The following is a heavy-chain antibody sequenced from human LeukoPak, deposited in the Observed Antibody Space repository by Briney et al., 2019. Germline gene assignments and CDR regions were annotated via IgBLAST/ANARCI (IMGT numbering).Heavy chain of an antibody. Sequence: GRSLRLSCAASGFTFSSYAMHWVRRAPGKGLEWVAVISYDGSNKYYADSVKGRFTISRDNAKNSLYLQMNSLRAEDTAVYYCARDMDVVVPAATDFDYWGQGTLVTVSS. CDR2: ISYDGSNK. CDR3: ARDMDVVVPAATDFDY. D-gene: IGHD2-2*01. J-gene: IGHJ4*02. V-gene: IGHV3-30*04. CDR1: GFTFSSYA.